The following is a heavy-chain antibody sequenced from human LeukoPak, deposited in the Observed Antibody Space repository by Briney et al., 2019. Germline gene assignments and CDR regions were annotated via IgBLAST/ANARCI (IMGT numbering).Heavy chain of an antibody. J-gene: IGHJ6*02. CDR2: IYYSGNT. Sequence: SETLSLTCTVSGGSISSGGYYWSWIRQHPGKGLEWIGYIYYSGNTHYNPSLKSRVTISVDTSKSQFSLKLSSVTAADTAVYYCARHNYGSGSYNYYYYYGMDVWGQGTTVTVSS. V-gene: IGHV4-31*03. D-gene: IGHD3-10*01. CDR1: GGSISSGGYY. CDR3: ARHNYGSGSYNYYYYYGMDV.